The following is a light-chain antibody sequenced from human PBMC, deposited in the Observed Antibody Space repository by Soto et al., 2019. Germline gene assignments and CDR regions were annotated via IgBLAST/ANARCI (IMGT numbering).Light chain of an antibody. CDR2: GNS. CDR3: QSYDSSLSGSRV. Sequence: QAVVTQPHSVSGAPGHRVTLSCTGSSSNIGAGYDVHWYQQLPGTAPKLRIYGNSNRTSGVPDLFSGSKSGTSASLAITGLQAEDEADYYCQSYDSSLSGSRVVGGGTKLTVL. V-gene: IGLV1-40*01. CDR1: SSNIGAGYD. J-gene: IGLJ3*02.